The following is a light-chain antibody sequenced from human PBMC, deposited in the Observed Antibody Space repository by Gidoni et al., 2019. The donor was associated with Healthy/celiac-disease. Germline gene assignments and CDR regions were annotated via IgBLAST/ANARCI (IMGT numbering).Light chain of an antibody. V-gene: IGKV1-39*01. Sequence: DIQMTQSPSSLSASVGDRVTITCRASQSITSYLNCYQQKPGKATKLLIYAASSLQSGVPSRFSGSGSGTDFTLTSSSLQPEDFATYYCQQSYSTPFTFGPGTKVDIK. CDR1: QSITSY. CDR2: AAS. CDR3: QQSYSTPFT. J-gene: IGKJ3*01.